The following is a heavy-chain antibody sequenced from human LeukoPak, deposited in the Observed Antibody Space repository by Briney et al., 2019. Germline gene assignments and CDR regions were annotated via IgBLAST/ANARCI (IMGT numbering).Heavy chain of an antibody. Sequence: GGSLRLSCAPSGFRFSGHYMSWIRQAPGKGLEWVSYISSTITTTYYADSVKGRFTISRDNAKNSLYLQMSSLRADDTAVYYCARGDCSATSCYYFDYWGQGALVTVSS. CDR3: ARGDCSATSCYYFDY. CDR1: GFRFSGHY. D-gene: IGHD2-2*01. CDR2: ISSTITTT. J-gene: IGHJ4*02. V-gene: IGHV3-11*04.